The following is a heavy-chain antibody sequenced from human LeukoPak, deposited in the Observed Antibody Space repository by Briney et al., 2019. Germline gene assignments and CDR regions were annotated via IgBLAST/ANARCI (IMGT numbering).Heavy chain of an antibody. Sequence: PEASVKASCKASGYTFTSYGISWVRQAPGQGLEWMGWISAYNGNTNYAQKLQGRVTMTTDTSTSTAYMELRSLRSDDTAVYYCANYDILTGYLNWGQGTLVTVSS. CDR3: ANYDILTGYLN. J-gene: IGHJ4*02. V-gene: IGHV1-18*04. CDR2: ISAYNGNT. CDR1: GYTFTSYG. D-gene: IGHD3-9*01.